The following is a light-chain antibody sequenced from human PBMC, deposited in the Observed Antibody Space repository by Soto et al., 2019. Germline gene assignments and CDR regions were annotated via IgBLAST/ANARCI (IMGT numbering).Light chain of an antibody. CDR2: LNSAGSH. Sequence: QLVLTQSPSASASLGASVKLTCTLSSGHSSYAIAWHQQHPEKGPRYLMKLNSAGSHSKGDGIPDRFSGSSSGAERYLTXXXXXXXXXXXYYCQTWGTGIQVFGGGTKLTVX. V-gene: IGLV4-69*01. CDR1: SGHSSYA. J-gene: IGLJ2*01. CDR3: QTWGTGIQV.